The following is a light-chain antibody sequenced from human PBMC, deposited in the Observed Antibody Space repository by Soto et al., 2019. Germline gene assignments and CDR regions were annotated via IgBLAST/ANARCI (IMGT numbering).Light chain of an antibody. CDR3: QQYDNWPPAYT. CDR1: QSIGVD. Sequence: EIVMTQSPATLSVSPGERASLSCRASQSIGVDSVWYQQKPGQAPRLLVYGASTRATGVPARFSGSGSGTEFTLTISSLQSEDFAVYYCQQYDNWPPAYTFGQGTKLEIK. CDR2: GAS. V-gene: IGKV3-15*01. J-gene: IGKJ2*01.